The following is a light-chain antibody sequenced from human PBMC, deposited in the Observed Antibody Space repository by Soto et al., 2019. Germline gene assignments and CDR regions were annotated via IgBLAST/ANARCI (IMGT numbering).Light chain of an antibody. J-gene: IGKJ1*01. CDR2: AAS. V-gene: IGKV1-9*01. CDR1: QGISSY. Sequence: DIQLTQSPSFLSASVGDRVTITCRASQGISSYLAWYQQKPGKAPKLLIYAASTLQSGVPSRFSGSGSGTEFTLTINSLQPEDFATYYCQQLNSYPRTFGQGTKEEIK. CDR3: QQLNSYPRT.